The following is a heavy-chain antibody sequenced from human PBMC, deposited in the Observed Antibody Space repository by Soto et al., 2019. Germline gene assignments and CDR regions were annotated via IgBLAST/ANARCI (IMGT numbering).Heavy chain of an antibody. D-gene: IGHD3-16*02. CDR2: LNSEGSDA. J-gene: IGHJ6*02. CDR3: ARELSAFGMDV. Sequence: EVQLVESGGGLVQPGGSLRLSCAASGFTFSNYWVHWVRQGTGSGLVWVSRLNSEGSDADYADSVKGRFTISRDSAKNTLYLQMNSLRAEDTAVYYCARELSAFGMDVWGQGTTVTVSS. CDR1: GFTFSNYW. V-gene: IGHV3-74*01.